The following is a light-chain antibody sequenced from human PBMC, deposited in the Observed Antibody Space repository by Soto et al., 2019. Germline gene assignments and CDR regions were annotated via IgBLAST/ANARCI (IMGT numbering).Light chain of an antibody. CDR3: QQYNNWPPTWT. CDR2: DTS. V-gene: IGKV3-20*01. Sequence: ETVLTQSPGTLSLSPGERATLSCRASQSVSSGYLAWNQQKLGQAPRLLIYDTSSRATGIPDRFSGSGSGSDFTLTISRLEPEDFAVYYCQQYNNWPPTWTFGQGTKV. CDR1: QSVSSGY. J-gene: IGKJ1*01.